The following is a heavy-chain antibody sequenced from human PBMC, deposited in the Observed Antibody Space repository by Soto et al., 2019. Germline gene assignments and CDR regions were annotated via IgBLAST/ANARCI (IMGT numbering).Heavy chain of an antibody. V-gene: IGHV1-3*01. J-gene: IGHJ6*02. Sequence: GASVKVSCKASGYTFTSYAMHWVRQAPGQRLEWMGWINAGNGNTKYSQKFQGRVTITRDTSASTAYMELNSLRAEDTAVYYCVRDLRFCVIKSCYVNGYYLYGMNVWGQGTTVTVSS. D-gene: IGHD2-2*01. CDR2: INAGNGNT. CDR3: VRDLRFCVIKSCYVNGYYLYGMNV. CDR1: GYTFTSYA.